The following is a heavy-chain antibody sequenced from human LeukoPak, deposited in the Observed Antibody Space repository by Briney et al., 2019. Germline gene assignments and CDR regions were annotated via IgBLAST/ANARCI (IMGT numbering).Heavy chain of an antibody. CDR3: ARWPDYYDTSKYYYGMDV. V-gene: IGHV3-30*03. Sequence: GGSLRLSCAASGFTFSTYGMHWVRQAPGKGLEWVAVISYDGSDKYYADSVKGRFTISRDNSKNTLYLQMNSLRAEDTAVYYCARWPDYYDTSKYYYGMDVWGQGTTVTVSS. CDR1: GFTFSTYG. J-gene: IGHJ6*02. D-gene: IGHD3-22*01. CDR2: ISYDGSDK.